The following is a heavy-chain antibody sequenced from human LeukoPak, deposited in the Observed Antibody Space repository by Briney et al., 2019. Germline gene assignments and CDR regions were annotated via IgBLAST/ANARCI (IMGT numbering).Heavy chain of an antibody. J-gene: IGHJ4*02. CDR2: ISLSTTSI. CDR1: GFTFSSYN. D-gene: IGHD6-13*01. CDR3: AREPTHSSSWHTTCDY. V-gene: IGHV3-48*04. Sequence: PGGSLGLSCAASGFTFSSYNMNWVRQAPGKGLEWVSYISLSTTSIYYADSVKGRFTISRDNAKNSLYLQMNSLRAEDTAVYYCAREPTHSSSWHTTCDYWGQGTLVTVSS.